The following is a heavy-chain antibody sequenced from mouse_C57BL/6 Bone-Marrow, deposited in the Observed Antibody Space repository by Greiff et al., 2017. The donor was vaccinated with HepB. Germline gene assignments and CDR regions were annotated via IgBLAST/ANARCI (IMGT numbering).Heavy chain of an antibody. Sequence: QVQLQQSGPELVKPGASVKISCKASGYAFSSSWMNWVKQRPGKGLEWIGRIYPGDGDTNYNGKFKGKATLTADKSSSTAYMQRSSLTAEDSAVYFCARDITTRFAYWGQGTLVTVSA. CDR3: ARDITTRFAY. CDR2: IYPGDGDT. J-gene: IGHJ3*01. V-gene: IGHV1-82*01. CDR1: GYAFSSSW. D-gene: IGHD2-4*01.